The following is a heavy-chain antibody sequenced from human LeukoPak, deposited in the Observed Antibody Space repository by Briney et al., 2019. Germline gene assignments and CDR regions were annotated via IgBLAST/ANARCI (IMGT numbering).Heavy chain of an antibody. CDR2: ISYDGSNK. J-gene: IGHJ4*02. V-gene: IGHV3-30*18. D-gene: IGHD4-17*01. Sequence: GGSLRLSCAASGFTFSSYGMHWVRQAPGKGLEWVAVISYDGSNKYYADSVKGRFTISRDNSKNTLYLQMNSLRAEDTAVYYCAEGIIYGDRQDYWGQGTLVTVSS. CDR3: AEGIIYGDRQDY. CDR1: GFTFSSYG.